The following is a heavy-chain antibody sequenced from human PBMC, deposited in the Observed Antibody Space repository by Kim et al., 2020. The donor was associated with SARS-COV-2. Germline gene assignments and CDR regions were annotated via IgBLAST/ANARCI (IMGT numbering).Heavy chain of an antibody. D-gene: IGHD3-22*01. V-gene: IGHV3-53*01. J-gene: IGHJ4*02. CDR3: ARVDSSGYYEYYFDY. Sequence: DSVQGRFPISRDKSKTTLYLQMNSLRGEDTAVYYCARVDSSGYYEYYFDYWGQGTLVTVSS.